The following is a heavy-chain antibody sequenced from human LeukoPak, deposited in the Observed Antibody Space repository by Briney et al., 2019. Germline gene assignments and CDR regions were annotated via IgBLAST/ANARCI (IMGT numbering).Heavy chain of an antibody. D-gene: IGHD6-19*01. Sequence: PSETLSLTCTVSGGSISSGSCYWSWIRQPAGKGLEWIGRIYTSGSTNYNPSLKSRVTISVDTSKNQFSLKLSSVTAADTAVYYCAREGIAVAGSAFDIWGQGTMVTVSS. CDR2: IYTSGST. J-gene: IGHJ3*02. V-gene: IGHV4-61*02. CDR1: GGSISSGSCY. CDR3: AREGIAVAGSAFDI.